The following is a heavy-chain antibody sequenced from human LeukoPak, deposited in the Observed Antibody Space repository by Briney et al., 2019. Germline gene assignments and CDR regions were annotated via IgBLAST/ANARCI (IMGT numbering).Heavy chain of an antibody. D-gene: IGHD3-9*01. Sequence: ASVKVSCKASGYTFTSYGISWVRQAPGQVLGWMGWISAYNGNTNYAQKLQGRVTMTTDTSTSTAYMELRSLRSDDTAVYYCARVRFLTGYYSYPDYWGQGTLVTVSS. CDR1: GYTFTSYG. V-gene: IGHV1-18*01. CDR2: ISAYNGNT. CDR3: ARVRFLTGYYSYPDY. J-gene: IGHJ4*02.